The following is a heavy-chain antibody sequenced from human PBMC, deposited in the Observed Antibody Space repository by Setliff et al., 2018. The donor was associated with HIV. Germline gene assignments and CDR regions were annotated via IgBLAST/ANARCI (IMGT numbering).Heavy chain of an antibody. Sequence: LRLSCAASGFTFSNFAMSWVRLTPGKGLEWVSGITDSGSTTYYDDSVKGRFTVSRDNSKNTLYLQINSLRAEDTAVYYCAKDARWNYVGFDYWGQGTLVTVSS. CDR3: AKDARWNYVGFDY. V-gene: IGHV3-23*01. CDR1: GFTFSNFA. CDR2: ITDSGSTT. J-gene: IGHJ4*02. D-gene: IGHD1-7*01.